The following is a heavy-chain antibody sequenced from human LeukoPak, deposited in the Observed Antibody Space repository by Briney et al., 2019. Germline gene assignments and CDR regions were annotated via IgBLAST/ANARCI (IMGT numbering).Heavy chain of an antibody. J-gene: IGHJ4*02. V-gene: IGHV4-39*01. CDR1: GGSISSSTYY. D-gene: IGHD6-13*01. Sequence: SETLTLTCTVSGGSISSSTYYWGWIRQPPGKGLEWIGSIYYSGSTYYNPSLKSRVTISVDTSKNQFSLKPSSVTAADTAVYYCARRYSYSTLPDYWGQGTLVTVSS. CDR2: IYYSGST. CDR3: ARRYSYSTLPDY.